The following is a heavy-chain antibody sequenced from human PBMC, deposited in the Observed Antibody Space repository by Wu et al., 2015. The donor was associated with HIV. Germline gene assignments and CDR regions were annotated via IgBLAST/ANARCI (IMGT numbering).Heavy chain of an antibody. J-gene: IGHJ4*02. V-gene: IGHV1-2*02. D-gene: IGHD3/OR15-3a*01. CDR2: INPNRGGI. Sequence: QVQLLQSGAEVKKPGASVKVSCKASGYSFTGQYIHWVRKTPGQGLEWMGWINPNRGGIKYAQKFQGRVTMTRDTAVSTAYMELNNLRPDDTAVYYCARLQSLHGLYSNADYWGQGTLVTVSS. CDR1: GYSFTGQY. CDR3: ARLQSLHGLYSNADY.